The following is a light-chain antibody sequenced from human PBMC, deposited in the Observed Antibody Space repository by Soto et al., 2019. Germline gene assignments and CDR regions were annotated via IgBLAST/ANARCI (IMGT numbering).Light chain of an antibody. CDR2: DAS. V-gene: IGKV1-5*01. J-gene: IGKJ1*01. CDR1: QSFSTW. Sequence: DTQMTQSPSTLSASVGDRVTITCRASQSFSTWLAWYQQKPGKAPKLLIYDASSLETGVPSRFSGSGSGTEFTLTISSLQPDDFATYYCQQYNTYTWTFGRGTKVDIK. CDR3: QQYNTYTWT.